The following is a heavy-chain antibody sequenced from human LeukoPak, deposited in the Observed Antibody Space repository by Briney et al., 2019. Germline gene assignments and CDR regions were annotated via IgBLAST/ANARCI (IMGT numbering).Heavy chain of an antibody. J-gene: IGHJ6*02. CDR1: GFMFSAYG. D-gene: IGHD3-10*01. CDR3: AKDSSSGSSYYFHGMDV. CDR2: TSYDGGNT. Sequence: PGRSLRLSCAASGFMFSAYGMHWVRQAPGKGLEWLAVTSYDGGNTYYAASVKGRFTISRDNSNHTLDLQVNSLRAEDTAVYYCAKDSSSGSSYYFHGMDVWGQGTTVIVSS. V-gene: IGHV3-30*18.